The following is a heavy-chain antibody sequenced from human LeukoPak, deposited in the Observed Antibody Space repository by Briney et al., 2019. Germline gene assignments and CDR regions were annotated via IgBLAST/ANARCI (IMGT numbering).Heavy chain of an antibody. CDR2: VNSDGSST. V-gene: IGHV3-74*01. Sequence: GGSLRLSCAASGCTFSKYWMYWVRQAPGKGLVWVSRVNSDGSSTSYADSVKGRFTISRDNAKNTLYLQMNSLRAEATAVYYCLRVSRLPIFGVVTYSPDYWGQGTLVTVSS. CDR3: LRVSRLPIFGVVTYSPDY. D-gene: IGHD3-3*01. J-gene: IGHJ4*02. CDR1: GCTFSKYW.